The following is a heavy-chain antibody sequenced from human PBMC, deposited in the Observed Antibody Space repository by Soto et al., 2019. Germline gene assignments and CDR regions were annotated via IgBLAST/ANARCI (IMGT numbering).Heavy chain of an antibody. V-gene: IGHV3-30*03. CDR3: AMTLTTWGDSTGRGAAIDK. CDR1: GFYFTVFG. Sequence: QVQLVESGGGVVQPGRSLRLSCEASGFYFTVFGMHWVRQAPGKGLEWVGVISNDGKNEYYADSVRGRFTVSRDNYKNLLLLQMNTLRVKSTAVYFCAMTLTTWGDSTGRGAAIDKWFRGTQV. D-gene: IGHD2-8*02. CDR2: ISNDGKNE. J-gene: IGHJ4*02.